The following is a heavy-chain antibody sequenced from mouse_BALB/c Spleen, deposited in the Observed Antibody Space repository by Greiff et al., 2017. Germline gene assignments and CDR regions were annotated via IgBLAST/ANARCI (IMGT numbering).Heavy chain of an antibody. J-gene: IGHJ4*01. D-gene: IGHD2-14*01. CDR3: ATYYRYGRVMDY. Sequence: EVKLMESGGGLVKPGGSLKLSCAASGFTFSSYAMSWVRQSPEKRLEWVAEISSGGSYTYYPDTVTGRFTISRDNAKNTLYLEMSSLRSEDTAMYYCATYYRYGRVMDYWGQGTSVTVSS. V-gene: IGHV5-9-4*01. CDR2: ISSGGSYT. CDR1: GFTFSSYA.